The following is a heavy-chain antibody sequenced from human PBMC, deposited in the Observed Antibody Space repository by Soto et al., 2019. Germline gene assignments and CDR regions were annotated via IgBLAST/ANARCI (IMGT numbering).Heavy chain of an antibody. CDR2: TYYRSKWYN. D-gene: IGHD3-3*01. J-gene: IGHJ4*02. CDR3: ARRSVLTPKKYYDFWSGYYITRPESYYFDY. Sequence: PSQTLSLTCAISGDSVSSNSAAWNWIRQSPSRGLEWLGRTYYRSKWYNDYAVSVKSRITINPDTSKNQFSLQLNSVTPEDTAVYYCARRSVLTPKKYYDFWSGYYITRPESYYFDYWGQGTLVTVSS. CDR1: GDSVSSNSAA. V-gene: IGHV6-1*01.